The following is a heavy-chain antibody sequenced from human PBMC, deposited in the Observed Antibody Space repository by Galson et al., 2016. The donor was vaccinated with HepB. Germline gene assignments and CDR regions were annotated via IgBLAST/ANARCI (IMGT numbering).Heavy chain of an antibody. V-gene: IGHV3-21*01. D-gene: IGHD3-3*01. J-gene: IGHJ6*03. CDR2: ISASSNYI. CDR1: GFSFSTYS. Sequence: SLRLSCAASGFSFSTYSMNWVRQAPGKGLEWVSSISASSNYIYYADSLEGRFTISSDNATNVLFLEMNRLRAEDTAVYYCARDLSRATLRFLEYYYFYMDVWGKGTTVTVSS. CDR3: ARDLSRATLRFLEYYYFYMDV.